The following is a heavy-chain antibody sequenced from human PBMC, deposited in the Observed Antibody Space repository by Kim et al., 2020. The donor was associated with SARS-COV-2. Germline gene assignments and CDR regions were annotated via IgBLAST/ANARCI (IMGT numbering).Heavy chain of an antibody. V-gene: IGHV1-46*01. CDR2: INSSSGST. Sequence: ASVKVSCKASGYTFTTYYIHWVRQAPGQGLEWLGIINSSSGSTSYAQKFQGRVTMTRDTSTSTVYMELSSLRSEDTAVYYCARVACSGGTCYDFDYWGQG. CDR3: ARVACSGGTCYDFDY. CDR1: GYTFTTYY. D-gene: IGHD2-15*01. J-gene: IGHJ4*02.